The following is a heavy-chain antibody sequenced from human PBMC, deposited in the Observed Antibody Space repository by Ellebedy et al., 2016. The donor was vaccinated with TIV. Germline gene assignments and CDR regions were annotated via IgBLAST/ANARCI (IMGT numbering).Heavy chain of an antibody. Sequence: SETLSLTXTVSGYSISSGYYWGWIRQPPGKGLEWIGSIYHSGSTYYNPSLKSRVTISVDTSKNQFSLKLSSVTAADTAVYYCARGFEYYYDSSGPTYHDAFDIWGQGTMVTVSS. CDR1: GYSISSGYY. CDR2: IYHSGST. V-gene: IGHV4-38-2*02. CDR3: ARGFEYYYDSSGPTYHDAFDI. D-gene: IGHD3-22*01. J-gene: IGHJ3*02.